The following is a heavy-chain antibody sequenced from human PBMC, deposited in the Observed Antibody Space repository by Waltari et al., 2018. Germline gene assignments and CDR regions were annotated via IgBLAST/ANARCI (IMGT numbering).Heavy chain of an antibody. V-gene: IGHV3-15*02. CDR1: GFSFSNAW. Sequence: EVLLVEAGGSLVKPGGSLRLSCAGSGFSFSNAWLNWVRQAPGKGLEWVGCIKNKIDGGTIDYAAPLKGRFTISRDDSKNTLYLQMNSLKIEDTAVYYCTTRTWADGFDIWGQGTMVTVSS. CDR3: TTRTWADGFDI. J-gene: IGHJ3*02. CDR2: IKNKIDGGTI. D-gene: IGHD7-27*01.